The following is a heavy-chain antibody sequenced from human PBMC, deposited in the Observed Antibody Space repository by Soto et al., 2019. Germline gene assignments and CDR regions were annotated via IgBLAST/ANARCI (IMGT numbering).Heavy chain of an antibody. J-gene: IGHJ4*02. CDR1: GFTFSSYA. Sequence: GGSLRLSCAASGFTFSSYAMSWVRQAPGKGLEWVSAISGSGGSTYYADSVKGRFTISRDNSKNTLYLQMNSLRAEDTAVYYCARSIAARHPNFDYWGQETLVTVSS. CDR2: ISGSGGST. V-gene: IGHV3-23*01. CDR3: ARSIAARHPNFDY. D-gene: IGHD6-6*01.